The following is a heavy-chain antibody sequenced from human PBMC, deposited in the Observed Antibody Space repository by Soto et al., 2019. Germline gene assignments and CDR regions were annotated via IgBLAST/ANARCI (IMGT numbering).Heavy chain of an antibody. CDR3: ARDLQWLRFHYFDY. Sequence: GGSLRLSCAAAGFSFTNAWINWVRQAPGKGLVWVSRINSDGSSTSYADSVKGRFTISRDNAKNTLYLQMNSLRAEDTAVYYCARDLQWLRFHYFDYWGQGTLVTVSS. CDR2: INSDGSST. V-gene: IGHV3-74*01. J-gene: IGHJ4*02. CDR1: GFSFTNAW. D-gene: IGHD5-12*01.